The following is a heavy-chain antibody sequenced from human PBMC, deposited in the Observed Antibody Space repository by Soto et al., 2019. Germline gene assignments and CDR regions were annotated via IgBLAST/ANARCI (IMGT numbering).Heavy chain of an antibody. D-gene: IGHD3-3*01. CDR3: ARGSGSYDVGCGSLPYNWFDP. CDR1: GYTFTSYG. CDR2: ISAYNGNT. Sequence: ASVKVSCKASGYTFTSYGISWVRQAPGQGLEWMGWISAYNGNTNYAQKLQGRVTMTTDTSTSTAYMELRSLRSDDTAVYYCARGSGSYDVGCGSLPYNWFDPWGQGTLVTVSS. J-gene: IGHJ5*02. V-gene: IGHV1-18*01.